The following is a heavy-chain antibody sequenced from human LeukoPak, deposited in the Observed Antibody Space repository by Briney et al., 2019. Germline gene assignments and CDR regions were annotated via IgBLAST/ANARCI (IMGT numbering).Heavy chain of an antibody. CDR2: IIPIFGTA. CDR1: GGTFSSYA. Sequence: GASVKVSCKASGGTFSSYAISWVRQAPGQGLEWMGGIIPIFGTANYAQKFQGRVTITADKSTSTAYMELSSLRSEDTAVYYCARAQPWSYYYYYYMDVWGKGTTVTVSS. D-gene: IGHD2-2*01. CDR3: ARAQPWSYYYYYYMDV. V-gene: IGHV1-69*06. J-gene: IGHJ6*03.